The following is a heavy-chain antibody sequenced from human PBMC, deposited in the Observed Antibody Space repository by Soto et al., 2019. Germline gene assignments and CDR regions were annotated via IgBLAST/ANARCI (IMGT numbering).Heavy chain of an antibody. V-gene: IGHV3-33*01. CDR1: GFTFSSYG. CDR3: ARDRGVRGYYFDY. Sequence: QVQLVESGGGVVQPGRSPRLSCAASGFTFSSYGMHWVRQAPGKGLEWVAVIWYDGSNKYYADSVKGRFTISRDNSKNTLYLQMNSLRAEDTAVYYCARDRGVRGYYFDYWGQGTLVTVSS. CDR2: IWYDGSNK. J-gene: IGHJ4*02. D-gene: IGHD3-10*01.